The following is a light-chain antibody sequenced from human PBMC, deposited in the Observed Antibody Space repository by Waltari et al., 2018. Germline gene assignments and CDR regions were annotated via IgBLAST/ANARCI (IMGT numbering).Light chain of an antibody. V-gene: IGLV2-14*03. CDR3: SSYTSSSTLEV. Sequence: QSALTQPASVSGSPGPSITISCTGTSSDVGGYNYVSWYQQHPGKAPKLMIYDVSNRPSGVSNRFSGSKSGNTASLTISGLQAEDEADYYRSSYTSSSTLEVFGSGTKVTVL. CDR2: DVS. CDR1: SSDVGGYNY. J-gene: IGLJ6*01.